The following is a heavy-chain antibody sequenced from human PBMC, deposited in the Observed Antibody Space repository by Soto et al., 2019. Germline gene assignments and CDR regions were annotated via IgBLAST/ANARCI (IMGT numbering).Heavy chain of an antibody. CDR3: AKDQSTMIVVVDDAFDI. J-gene: IGHJ3*02. CDR2: ISFDGSKQ. CDR1: GLIFSSYG. V-gene: IGHV3-30*18. Sequence: QVQLVESGGGGVQPGRSLRLSCAASGLIFSSYGMNWVRQAPGKGLEWVAAISFDGSKQYYVDSVKGRFTISRDNSKNTLYLQMNSLRPEDTAVYYCAKDQSTMIVVVDDAFDIWGQGTVVTVSS. D-gene: IGHD3-22*01.